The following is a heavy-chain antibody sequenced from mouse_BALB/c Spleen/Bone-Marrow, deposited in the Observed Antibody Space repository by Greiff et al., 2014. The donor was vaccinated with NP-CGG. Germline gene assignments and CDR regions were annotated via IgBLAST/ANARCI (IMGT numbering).Heavy chain of an antibody. Sequence: EVKLQESGGGLVQPGGSRKLSCAASGFTFSDYGMAWVRQAPGKGPEWVAFISNLAYSIYYADTVTGRFTTSRENAKNTLYLEMSSLRSEDTAMYYCARDIDGYYDYAMDYWGQGTSVTVSS. V-gene: IGHV5-15*02. CDR2: ISNLAYSI. CDR1: GFTFSDYG. D-gene: IGHD2-3*01. J-gene: IGHJ4*01. CDR3: ARDIDGYYDYAMDY.